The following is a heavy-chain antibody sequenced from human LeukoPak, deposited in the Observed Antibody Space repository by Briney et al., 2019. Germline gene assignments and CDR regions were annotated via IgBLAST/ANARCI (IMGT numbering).Heavy chain of an antibody. CDR3: AKAKFRYYDSSGPFDY. Sequence: PGGSLRLSCAASGFSFSSYAMNWVRQAPGKGLEWVAFIRYDGSSKHYADSVKGRFTISRDNSKNTLYLQMNSLRAEDTAVYYCAKAKFRYYDSSGPFDYWGQGTLVTVSS. CDR1: GFSFSSYA. V-gene: IGHV3-30*02. CDR2: IRYDGSSK. J-gene: IGHJ4*02. D-gene: IGHD3-22*01.